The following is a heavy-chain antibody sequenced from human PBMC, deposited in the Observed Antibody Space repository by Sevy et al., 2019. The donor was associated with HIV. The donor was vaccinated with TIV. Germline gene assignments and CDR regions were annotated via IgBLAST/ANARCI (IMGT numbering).Heavy chain of an antibody. CDR2: IYWNDDK. Sequence: SGPTLVKPTQTLTLTCTFSGFSLSTSGVGVGWIRQPPGKVLEWLGLIYWNDDKRYSSSLKSRLTITKDTSKNQVVLTMTNMDPVDTATYYCAYSQGEYYYDSSGSILHWFDPWGQGTLVTV. D-gene: IGHD3-22*01. V-gene: IGHV2-5*01. J-gene: IGHJ5*02. CDR3: AYSQGEYYYDSSGSILHWFDP. CDR1: GFSLSTSGVG.